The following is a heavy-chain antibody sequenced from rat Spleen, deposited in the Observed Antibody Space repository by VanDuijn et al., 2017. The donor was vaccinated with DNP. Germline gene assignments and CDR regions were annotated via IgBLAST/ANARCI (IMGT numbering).Heavy chain of an antibody. CDR3: ARGTSTDYFDY. Sequence: QVQLKESGPGLVQPSETLSLTCTVSGFSLITYSVNWVRQPSGKGPEWMGKMWYDGDTVYNSGFKSRLSFTRDTSKNQVVLDVNSLQIDDTGIYYGARGTSTDYFDYWGQGVMVTVSS. J-gene: IGHJ2*01. D-gene: IGHD1-5*01. CDR2: MWYDGDT. CDR1: GFSLITYS. V-gene: IGHV2S18*01.